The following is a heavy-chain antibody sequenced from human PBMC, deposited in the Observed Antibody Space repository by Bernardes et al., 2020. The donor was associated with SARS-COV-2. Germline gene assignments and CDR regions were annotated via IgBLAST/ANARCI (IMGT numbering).Heavy chain of an antibody. J-gene: IGHJ4*02. CDR1: GYNFANYW. CDR3: ARRASDY. V-gene: IGHV5-51*01. CDR2: IYPDDSDT. Sequence: GESLKISCKVSGYNFANYWIGWVRQMPGKGLEWMGIIYPDDSDTRYSPSFQGQVTISADKSITTAYLQWTSLRASDTAMYYCARRASDYWGQGTLVTVSS.